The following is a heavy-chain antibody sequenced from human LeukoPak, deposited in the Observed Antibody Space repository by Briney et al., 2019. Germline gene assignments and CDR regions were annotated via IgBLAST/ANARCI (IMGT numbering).Heavy chain of an antibody. V-gene: IGHV3-23*01. CDR3: AIMHGYYDGSGYWVQ. CDR2: ITPNADRT. Sequence: GGSLRLSCAASGFTFGSYGMSWVRQAPGKGLEWVSFITPNADRTSYADSVEGRFTIPRDNPRNTLYMQMNSLRDEDTALYYCAIMHGYYDGSGYWVQWGQGTLVTVSS. CDR1: GFTFGSYG. D-gene: IGHD3-22*01. J-gene: IGHJ1*01.